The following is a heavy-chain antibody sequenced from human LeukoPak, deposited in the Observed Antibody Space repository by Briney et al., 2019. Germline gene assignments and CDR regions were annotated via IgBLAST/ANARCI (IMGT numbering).Heavy chain of an antibody. Sequence: PSQTLSLTCTVSGGSISSGSYYWSWIRQPAGKRLEWIGRIYTSGSTTYNPSLKSRVTISVDTSKNQFSLKLSSVTAADTAVYYCARDRRGDGVDYWGQGTLVTVSS. CDR3: ARDRRGDGVDY. CDR2: IYTSGST. CDR1: GGSISSGSYY. V-gene: IGHV4-61*02. D-gene: IGHD4-17*01. J-gene: IGHJ4*02.